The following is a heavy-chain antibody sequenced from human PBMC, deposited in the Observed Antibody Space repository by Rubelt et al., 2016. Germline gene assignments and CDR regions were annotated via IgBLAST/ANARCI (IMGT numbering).Heavy chain of an antibody. V-gene: IGHV3-48*04. Sequence: QLVESGGGLVQLGGSLRLSCAASGFTFSSYSMNWVRQAPGKGLEWVSYITSSSSTIFYADSVKGRFTISRDNAKKSLYLQMSSLRAEDTAVYYCARVGLGLYGMDVWGQGTTVTVSS. D-gene: IGHD3-16*01. CDR1: GFTFSSYS. CDR2: ITSSSSTI. J-gene: IGHJ6*02. CDR3: ARVGLGLYGMDV.